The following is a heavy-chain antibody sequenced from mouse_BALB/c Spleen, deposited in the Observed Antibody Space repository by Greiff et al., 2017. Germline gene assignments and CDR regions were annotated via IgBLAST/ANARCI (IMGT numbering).Heavy chain of an antibody. CDR2: INPNNGGT. CDR1: GYTFTDYN. CDR3: ARHLSTMITTGGYFDY. Sequence: DVQLQQSGPELVKPGASVKIPCKASGYTFTDYNMDWVKQSHGKSLEWIGDINPNNGGTIYNQKFKGKATLTVDKSSSTAYMELRSLTSEDTAVYYCARHLSTMITTGGYFDYWGQGTTLTVSS. V-gene: IGHV1-18*01. J-gene: IGHJ2*01. D-gene: IGHD2-4*01.